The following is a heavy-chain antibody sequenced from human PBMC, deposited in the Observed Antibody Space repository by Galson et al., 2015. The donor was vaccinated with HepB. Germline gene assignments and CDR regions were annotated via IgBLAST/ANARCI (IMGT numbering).Heavy chain of an antibody. V-gene: IGHV4-38-2*02. J-gene: IGHJ4*02. CDR1: GYSISSGYY. CDR2: IYHSGST. Sequence: QVQLQESGPGLVKPSETLSLTCTVSGYSISSGYYWGWIRQPPGKGLEWIGSIYHSGSTYYNPSLKSRVTISVDTSKNQFSLKLSSVTAADTAVYYCARALSITMIVVVITTFDYWGQGTLVTVSS. D-gene: IGHD3-22*01. CDR3: ARALSITMIVVVITTFDY.